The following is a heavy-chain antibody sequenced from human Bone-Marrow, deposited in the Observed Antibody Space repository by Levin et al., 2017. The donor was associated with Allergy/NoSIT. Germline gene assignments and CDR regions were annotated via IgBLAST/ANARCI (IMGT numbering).Heavy chain of an antibody. CDR1: GFTFGDFV. V-gene: IGHV3-9*01. Sequence: GGSLRLSCAASGFTFGDFVMHWVRQAPGKGLEWVSGISWNGDYVDYVDSVKGRFTISRDNAKNSLYLQMNSLRAEDTAFYYCAKDIGLDWGQGTLVTVSS. CDR3: AKDIGLD. J-gene: IGHJ4*02. CDR2: ISWNGDYV.